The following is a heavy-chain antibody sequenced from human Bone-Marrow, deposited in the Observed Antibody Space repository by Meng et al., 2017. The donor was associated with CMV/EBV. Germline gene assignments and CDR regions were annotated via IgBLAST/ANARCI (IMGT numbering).Heavy chain of an antibody. CDR2: INPNSGGT. J-gene: IGHJ6*02. CDR1: GYTFTSYD. Sequence: ASVKVSCKASGYTFTSYDINWVRQATGQGLEWMGWINPNSGGTNYAQKFQGRVTMTRDTSISTAYMELSRLRSDDTAVYYCARDDDQLPYQTPDYGMDVWGQGTTVTVSS. D-gene: IGHD2-2*02. CDR3: ARDDDQLPYQTPDYGMDV. V-gene: IGHV1-2*02.